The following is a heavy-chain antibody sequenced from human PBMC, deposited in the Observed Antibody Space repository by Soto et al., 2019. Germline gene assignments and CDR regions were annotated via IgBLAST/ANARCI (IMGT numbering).Heavy chain of an antibody. D-gene: IGHD4-17*01. CDR1: GGSFSGYY. CDR3: ARGLEIDHYGDYVWAFDI. V-gene: IGHV4-34*01. J-gene: IGHJ3*02. CDR2: INHSGST. Sequence: SETLSLTCAVYGGSFSGYYWSWIRQPPGKGLEWIGEINHSGSTNYNPSLKSRVTISVDTSKNQFSLKLSSVTAADTAVYYCARGLEIDHYGDYVWAFDIWGQGTMVTVSS.